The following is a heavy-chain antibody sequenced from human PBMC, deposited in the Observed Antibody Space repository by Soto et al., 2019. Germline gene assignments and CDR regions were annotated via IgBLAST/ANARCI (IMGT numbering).Heavy chain of an antibody. CDR1: GYTFTTYD. J-gene: IGHJ4*02. CDR3: ARGVDRGVDF. CDR2: MSPSSGDA. Sequence: QVQLVQSGAEVKRPGDSVKVSCKSSGYTFTTYDINWLRQAPGHGPEWMGWMSPSSGDAAYSQKFQGRVTMTRDTSITTAYMELSSLNSEDTAVYYCARGVDRGVDFWVQGTLVTVSS. V-gene: IGHV1-8*01. D-gene: IGHD3-9*01.